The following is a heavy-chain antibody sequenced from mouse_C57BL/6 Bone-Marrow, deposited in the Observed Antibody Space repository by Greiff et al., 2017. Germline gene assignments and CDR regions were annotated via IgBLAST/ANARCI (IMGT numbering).Heavy chain of an antibody. Sequence: VKLVESGAELVRPGTSVKMSCKASGYTFTNYWIGWAKQRPGHGLEWIGDIYPGGGYTNYNEKFKGKATLTADKSSSTAYMQFSSLTSEDSAIYYCARSDRRGYFDVWGTGTTVTVSS. V-gene: IGHV1-63*01. CDR2: IYPGGGYT. CDR3: ARSDRRGYFDV. J-gene: IGHJ1*03. CDR1: GYTFTNYW.